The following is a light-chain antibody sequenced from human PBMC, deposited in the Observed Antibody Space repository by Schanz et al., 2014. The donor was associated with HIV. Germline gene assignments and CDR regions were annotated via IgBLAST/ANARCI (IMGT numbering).Light chain of an antibody. V-gene: IGKV1-5*03. Sequence: DIQLTQSPSTLSASVGDRVTITCRASQSVSWLAWYQQKPGKAPKLLIYETSTLDSGVPPRFSGSGSGTEFTLTISSLQPDDFATYYCQQYASFGGGSKVEIK. CDR3: QQYAS. CDR2: ETS. J-gene: IGKJ4*01. CDR1: QSVSW.